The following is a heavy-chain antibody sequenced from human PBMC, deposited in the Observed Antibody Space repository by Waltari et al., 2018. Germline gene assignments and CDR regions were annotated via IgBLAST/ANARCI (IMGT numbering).Heavy chain of an antibody. CDR2: IKHSGST. J-gene: IGHJ4*02. CDR3: ARGLLKYYYGSGTKGGYFDY. D-gene: IGHD3-10*01. Sequence: QVQLQQWGAGRLKPSETLSLTCAVYGGASSGYYGSWIRQPPGTGREGNGEIKHSGSTNYTPSLKSRVTISVDTSKNQFSLKLSSVTAADTAVYYCARGLLKYYYGSGTKGGYFDYWGQGTLVTVSS. V-gene: IGHV4-34*01. CDR1: GGASSGYY.